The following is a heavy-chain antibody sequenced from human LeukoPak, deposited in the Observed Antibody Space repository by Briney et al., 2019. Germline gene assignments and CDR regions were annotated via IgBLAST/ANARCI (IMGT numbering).Heavy chain of an antibody. Sequence: SETLSLTCAVYGGSFSGYYWSWIRQPPGKGLEWIGEINHSGSTNYNPSLKSRVTISVDTSKNQFSLKLSSVTAADTAVYYCARGWDYGEMLVSYYMDVWGKGTTVTVSS. CDR2: INHSGST. J-gene: IGHJ6*03. CDR1: GGSFSGYY. CDR3: ARGWDYGEMLVSYYMDV. D-gene: IGHD4-17*01. V-gene: IGHV4-34*01.